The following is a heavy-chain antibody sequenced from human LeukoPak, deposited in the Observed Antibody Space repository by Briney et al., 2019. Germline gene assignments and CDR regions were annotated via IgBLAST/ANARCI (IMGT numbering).Heavy chain of an antibody. CDR2: IYYSGST. J-gene: IGHJ4*02. Sequence: SETLSLTCTVSGGSISSYYWSWIRQPPGKGLEWIGYIYYSGSTNYNPSLKSRVTISIDTSKNQFSLKLSSVTAADTAVYYCARDRVTYYYDSNGYYADYWGQGTLVTVSS. D-gene: IGHD3-22*01. V-gene: IGHV4-59*12. CDR3: ARDRVTYYYDSNGYYADY. CDR1: GGSISSYY.